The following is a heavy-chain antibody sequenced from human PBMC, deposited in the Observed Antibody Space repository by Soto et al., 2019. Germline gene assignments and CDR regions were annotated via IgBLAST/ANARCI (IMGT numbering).Heavy chain of an antibody. J-gene: IGHJ6*02. CDR3: ARGGTDYGDYEPYYYYGMDV. CDR2: INHSGST. Sequence: SETLSLTCAVYGGSFSGYYWSWIRQPPGKGLEWIGEINHSGSTNYNPSLKSRVTISVDTSKNQFSLKLSSVTAADTAVYYCARGGTDYGDYEPYYYYGMDVWGQGTTVTVSS. CDR1: GGSFSGYY. V-gene: IGHV4-34*01. D-gene: IGHD4-17*01.